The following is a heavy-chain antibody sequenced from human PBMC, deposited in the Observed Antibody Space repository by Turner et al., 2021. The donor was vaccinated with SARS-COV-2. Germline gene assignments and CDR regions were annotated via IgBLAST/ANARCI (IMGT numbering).Heavy chain of an antibody. J-gene: IGHJ6*02. CDR2: INAGNGNT. CDR1: GYTFTSYA. D-gene: IGHD2-2*01. Sequence: QVQLVQSGAEVKKPGASVKVSCKASGYTFTSYAMHWVRQAPGQRLEWMGWINAGNGNTKYSQKFQGRVTITRDTSASTAYMELSSLRSEDTAVYYCARDLAYCSSTSCPYYYYYGMDVWGQGTTVTVSS. CDR3: ARDLAYCSSTSCPYYYYYGMDV. V-gene: IGHV1-3*01.